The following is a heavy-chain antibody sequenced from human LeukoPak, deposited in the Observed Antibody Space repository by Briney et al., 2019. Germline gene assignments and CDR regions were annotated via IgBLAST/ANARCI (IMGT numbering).Heavy chain of an antibody. CDR2: MSGGGGRT. J-gene: IGHJ4*02. V-gene: IGHV3-23*01. CDR1: GFTFRSYG. Sequence: GGTLRLSCAASGFTFRSYGMFWVRQAPGKGLEWVSAMSGGGGRTYYADSVKGRFTISRDNSKNTLYLQMNSLRAEDTAVYYCARGPSGYHNTGGQGTLVTVSS. D-gene: IGHD5-12*01. CDR3: ARGPSGYHNT.